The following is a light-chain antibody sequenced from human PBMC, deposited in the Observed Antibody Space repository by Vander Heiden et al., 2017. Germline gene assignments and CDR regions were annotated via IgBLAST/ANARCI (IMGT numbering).Light chain of an antibody. CDR1: KLEYNR. CDR2: QRD. CDR3: QAWDTVTAL. Sequence: SYELTQPPSVSVSPGQTASITCSGAKLEYNRVGWYQQKPGKSPAFVIYQRDRRPSGIPDRFSGSISGNTATLIISGTQAMDEADFYCQAWDTVTALFGGGTKLTVL. J-gene: IGLJ3*02. V-gene: IGLV3-1*01.